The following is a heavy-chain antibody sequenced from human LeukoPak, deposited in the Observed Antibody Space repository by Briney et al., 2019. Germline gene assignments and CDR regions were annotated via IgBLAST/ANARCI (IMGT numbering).Heavy chain of an antibody. CDR1: GDSFSSNSAA. Sequence: SQTLSLTCAISGDSFSSNSAAWNWIRQSPSRGLEWLGRTYYRSKLYNDYAVSVKSRITINPDTSKNQFSLHLSSVTPEDTAVYYCAREDSSGYYSAFDYWGQGTLVTVSS. CDR2: TYYRSKLYN. J-gene: IGHJ4*02. CDR3: AREDSSGYYSAFDY. V-gene: IGHV6-1*01. D-gene: IGHD3-22*01.